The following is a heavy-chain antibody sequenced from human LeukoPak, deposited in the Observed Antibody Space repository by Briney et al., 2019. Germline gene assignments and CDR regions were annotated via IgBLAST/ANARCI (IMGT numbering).Heavy chain of an antibody. CDR3: ARDPVGAPNGAFDI. CDR1: GGSISSSSYH. V-gene: IGHV4-39*07. Sequence: PSETLSLTCTVSGGSISSSSYHWGWIRQPPGKGLEWIGSIYYSGSTYYNPSLKSRVTISVDTSKNQFSLKLSSVTAADTAVYYCARDPVGAPNGAFDIWGQGTMVTVSS. J-gene: IGHJ3*02. CDR2: IYYSGST. D-gene: IGHD1-26*01.